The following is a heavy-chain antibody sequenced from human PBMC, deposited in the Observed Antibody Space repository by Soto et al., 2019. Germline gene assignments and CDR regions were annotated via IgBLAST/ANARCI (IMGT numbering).Heavy chain of an antibody. D-gene: IGHD6-19*01. CDR1: GFTFSSYW. V-gene: IGHV3-7*01. CDR2: IKQDGSAK. CDR3: AVGSGWSIHQ. J-gene: IGHJ1*01. Sequence: EVQLVESGGGLVQPGGSLRLSCAASGFTFSSYWMNWVRQAPGKGLEWVANIKQDGSAKYYVDSVKGRFTISRDNAKNSLYLLMNRLRRGATAVYYFAVGSGWSIHQWGQGTLVTVSS.